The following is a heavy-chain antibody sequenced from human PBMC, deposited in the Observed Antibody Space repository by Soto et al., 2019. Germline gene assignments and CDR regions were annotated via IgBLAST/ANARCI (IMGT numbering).Heavy chain of an antibody. CDR1: GFTFSDYY. J-gene: IGHJ4*02. V-gene: IGHV3-11*01. CDR2: ISSSSGSAI. Sequence: GGSLRLSCAASGFTFSDYYMSWIRQAPGKGLEWVSYISSSSGSAIYYADSVKGRFTISRDNAKNSLYLQMISLRDEDTAVYYCARDSHAWNYIDCWGQGTLGTVST. CDR3: ARDSHAWNYIDC. D-gene: IGHD1-1*01.